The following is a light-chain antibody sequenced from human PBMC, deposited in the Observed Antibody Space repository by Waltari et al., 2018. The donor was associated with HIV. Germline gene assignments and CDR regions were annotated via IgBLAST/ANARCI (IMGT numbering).Light chain of an antibody. CDR1: NIGSKS. V-gene: IGLV3-21*02. Sequence: SYVLTQPPSVSVAPGQTARITCGGNNIGSKSVHGYQQKPGQAPALVVYDDSDRPSGIPERFSGSNSGNTATLTISRVEAGDEADYYCQVWDSSSDHVVFGGGTKVTVL. CDR2: DDS. CDR3: QVWDSSSDHVV. J-gene: IGLJ2*01.